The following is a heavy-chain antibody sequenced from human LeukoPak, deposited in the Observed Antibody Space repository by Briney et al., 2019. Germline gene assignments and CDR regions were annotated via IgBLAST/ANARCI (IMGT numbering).Heavy chain of an antibody. V-gene: IGHV1-18*01. CDR2: ISAYNGNT. Sequence: GASVKASCKASGYTFTSYGISWVRQAPGQGLEWMGWISAYNGNTNYAQKLQGRVTMTTDTSTSTAYMELRSLRSEDTAVYYCAVGITMVRGVISRIGFDYWGQGTLVTVSS. D-gene: IGHD3-10*01. CDR3: AVGITMVRGVISRIGFDY. J-gene: IGHJ4*02. CDR1: GYTFTSYG.